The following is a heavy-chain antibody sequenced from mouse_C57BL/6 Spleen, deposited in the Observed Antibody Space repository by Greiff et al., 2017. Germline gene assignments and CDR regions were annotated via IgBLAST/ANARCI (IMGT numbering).Heavy chain of an antibody. D-gene: IGHD1-1*01. J-gene: IGHJ4*01. CDR2: INPNNGGT. CDR1: GYTFTDYY. Sequence: VQLQQSGPELVKPGASVKISCKASGYTFTDYYMNWVKQSHGKSLEWIGDINPNNGGTSYNQKFKGKATLTVDKSSSTAYMELRSLTSEDSAVXYCARDYGSSPMDYWGQGTSVTVSS. CDR3: ARDYGSSPMDY. V-gene: IGHV1-26*01.